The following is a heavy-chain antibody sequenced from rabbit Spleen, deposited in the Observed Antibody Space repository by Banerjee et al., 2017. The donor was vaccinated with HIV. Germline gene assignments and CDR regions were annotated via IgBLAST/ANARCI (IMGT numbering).Heavy chain of an antibody. D-gene: IGHD4-2*01. CDR2: IYTGSSGGT. J-gene: IGHJ4*01. CDR1: GFSFSDRDV. V-gene: IGHV1S45*01. CDR3: ARDVGIDVYRFSL. Sequence: QEQLEESGGGLVKPEGSLTLTCKASGFSFSDRDVMCWVRQAPGKGLEWIACIYTGSSGGTYYANWAKGRFTISKTSSTTVTLQMTSLTAAHTATYFCARDVGIDVYRFSLWGPGTLVTVS.